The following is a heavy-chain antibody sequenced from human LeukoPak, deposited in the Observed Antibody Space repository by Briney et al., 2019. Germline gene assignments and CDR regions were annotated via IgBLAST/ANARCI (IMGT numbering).Heavy chain of an antibody. D-gene: IGHD5-24*01. CDR2: ISSSSSYI. J-gene: IGHJ3*02. CDR1: GFTFGSYS. CDR3: ARVGMMATILWAFDI. V-gene: IGHV3-21*01. Sequence: PGGSLRLSCAASGFTFGSYSMNWVRQAPGKGLEWVSSISSSSSYIYYADSVKGRFTISRDNAKNSLYLQMNSLRAEDTAVYYCARVGMMATILWAFDIWGQGTMVTVSS.